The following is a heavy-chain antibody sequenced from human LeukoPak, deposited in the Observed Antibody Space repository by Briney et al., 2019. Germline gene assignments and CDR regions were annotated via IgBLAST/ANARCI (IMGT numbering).Heavy chain of an antibody. CDR1: VFTLCSNN. CDR2: ISSSGSTI. CDR3: AELGITMIGGV. V-gene: IGHV3-48*04. D-gene: IGHD3-10*02. J-gene: IGHJ6*04. Sequence: GGSLRLSRAPSVFTLCSNNMSWVRHAPGERVEWVSYISSSGSTIYYADSVKGRFTISRDNAKNSLYLQMNSLRAEDTAVYYCAELGITMIGGVWGKGTTVTISS.